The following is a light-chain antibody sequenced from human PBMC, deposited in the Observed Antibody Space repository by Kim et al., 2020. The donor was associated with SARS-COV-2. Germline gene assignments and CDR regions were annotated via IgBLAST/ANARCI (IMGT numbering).Light chain of an antibody. J-gene: IGLJ2*01. Sequence: RGTISGTGSSSNSGAGYDVHWYQQLPGTTPKLLIYGNSNRPSGVPDRFSGSKSGTSASLAITGLQAEDEADYYCQSYDSSLSGSVFGGGTQLTVL. CDR2: GNS. CDR3: QSYDSSLSGSV. CDR1: SSNSGAGYD. V-gene: IGLV1-40*01.